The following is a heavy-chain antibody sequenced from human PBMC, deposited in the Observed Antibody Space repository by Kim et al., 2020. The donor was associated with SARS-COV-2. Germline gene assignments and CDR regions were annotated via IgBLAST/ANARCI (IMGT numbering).Heavy chain of an antibody. Sequence: TYNAESVKGTLTISNDNSKTMMYLQMNSLRGEDTAVYYCGDYHGAVSPYTYWGQGTLVTVSS. CDR3: GDYHGAVSPYTY. CDR2: T. D-gene: IGHD3-10*01. J-gene: IGHJ4*02. V-gene: IGHV3-23*05.